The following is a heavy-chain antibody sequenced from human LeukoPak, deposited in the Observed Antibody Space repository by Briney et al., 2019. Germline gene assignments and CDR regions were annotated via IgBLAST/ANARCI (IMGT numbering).Heavy chain of an antibody. CDR2: IIPIFGTA. V-gene: IGHV1-69*13. CDR1: GGTFSSYA. D-gene: IGHD3-22*01. J-gene: IGHJ4*02. Sequence: ASVKVSCKASGGTFSSYAISWVRQAPGQGLEWMGGIIPIFGTANYAQKFQGRVTITADESTSTAYMELSRLSAEDTAVYYCARMWDYYDSSGLGGWGQGTLVTVSS. CDR3: ARMWDYYDSSGLGG.